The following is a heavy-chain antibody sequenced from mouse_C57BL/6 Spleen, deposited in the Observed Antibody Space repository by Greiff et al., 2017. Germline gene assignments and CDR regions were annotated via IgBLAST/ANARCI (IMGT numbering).Heavy chain of an antibody. CDR2: IDPETGGT. CDR3: TQGLDY. J-gene: IGHJ2*01. CDR1: GYTFTDYE. V-gene: IGHV1-15*01. D-gene: IGHD3-3*01. Sequence: QVHVKQSGAELVRPGASVTLSCKASGYTFTDYEMHWVKQTPVHGLEWIGAIDPETGGTAYNQKFKGKAILTADKSSSTAYMELRSLTSEDSAVYYCTQGLDYWGQGTTLTVSS.